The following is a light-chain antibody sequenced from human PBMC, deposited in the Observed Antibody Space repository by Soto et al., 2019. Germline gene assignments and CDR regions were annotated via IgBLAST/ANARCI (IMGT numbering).Light chain of an antibody. J-gene: IGLJ2*01. CDR2: YDS. V-gene: IGLV3-21*04. CDR1: NIGSKS. CDR3: QVCDSSSDHQVV. Sequence: SYELTQPPSVSVAPGKTARITCGGNNIGSKSVHWYQQKPGQPPVLVIYYDSDRPSGIPERFSGSNSGNTATLTISRVEAGDEADSYCQVCDSSSDHQVVFGGGTQLTVL.